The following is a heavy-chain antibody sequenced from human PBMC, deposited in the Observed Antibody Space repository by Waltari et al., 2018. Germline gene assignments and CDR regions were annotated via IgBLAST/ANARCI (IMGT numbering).Heavy chain of an antibody. CDR2: INHSGST. CDR3: ARGGGPYYDFWSGYPKFDY. V-gene: IGHV4-34*01. Sequence: QVQLQQWGAGLLKPSETLSLTCAVYGGSFSGYYWSWIRQPPGKGLEWIGEINHSGSTHYNPSLKSRVTISVDTSKNQFSLKLSSVTAADTAVYYCARGGGPYYDFWSGYPKFDYWGQGTLVTVSS. CDR1: GGSFSGYY. D-gene: IGHD3-3*01. J-gene: IGHJ4*02.